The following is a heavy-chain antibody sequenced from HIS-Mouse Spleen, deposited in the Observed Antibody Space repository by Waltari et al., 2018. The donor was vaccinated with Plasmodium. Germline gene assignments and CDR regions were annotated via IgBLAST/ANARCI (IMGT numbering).Heavy chain of an antibody. Sequence: QLQLQESGPGLVKPSETLSLTCTVSGGSISSSSYYWGWIRQPPGKGLEWIGSIYYSGSTYYNPSLKSRVTISVDTSKNQFSLKLSSVTAADTAVFYCARGGYSSSSYYFDYWGQGTLVTVSS. J-gene: IGHJ4*02. D-gene: IGHD6-6*01. CDR1: GGSISSSSYY. CDR2: IYYSGST. CDR3: ARGGYSSSSYYFDY. V-gene: IGHV4-39*07.